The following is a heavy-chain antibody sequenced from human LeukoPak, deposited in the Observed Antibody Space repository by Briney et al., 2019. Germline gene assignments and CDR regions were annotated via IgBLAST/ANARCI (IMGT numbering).Heavy chain of an antibody. D-gene: IGHD3-10*01. J-gene: IGHJ4*02. V-gene: IGHV4-34*01. Sequence: SETLSLTCTVSGGSISSYYWSWIRQPPGKGLEWIGEINHSGSTNYNPSLKSRVTISVDTSKNQFSLKLSSVTAADTAVYYCAREGYYGSGSNPFDYWGQGTLVTVSS. CDR2: INHSGST. CDR1: GGSISSYY. CDR3: AREGYYGSGSNPFDY.